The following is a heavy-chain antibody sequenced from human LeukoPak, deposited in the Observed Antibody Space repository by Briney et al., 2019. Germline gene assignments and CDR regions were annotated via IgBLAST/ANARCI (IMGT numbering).Heavy chain of an antibody. CDR3: AKGAGRVTGTRLFDY. Sequence: GGSLRLSCAASGFTFSDYAMNWVRQAPGKGLEWVSGVSISGGTFYADSVRGRFTISRDNSKNMVYLQVNSLRAEDTAVCYCAKGAGRVTGTRLFDYWGQGTLVAVSS. CDR1: GFTFSDYA. CDR2: VSISGGT. V-gene: IGHV3-23*01. J-gene: IGHJ4*02. D-gene: IGHD7-27*01.